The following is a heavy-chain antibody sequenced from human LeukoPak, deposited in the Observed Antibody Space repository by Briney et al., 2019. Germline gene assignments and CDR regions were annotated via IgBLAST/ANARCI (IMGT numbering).Heavy chain of an antibody. V-gene: IGHV4-59*01. Sequence: SETLSLTCTVSGGSINSYYWSWIRQPPGKGLEWIGYIYYSGSTNYNPSLKSRVTISVDTSKNQFSLKLTSVTAADTAVYYCARLRGGRGEYNFDYWGQGTLVTVSS. CDR2: IYYSGST. J-gene: IGHJ4*02. CDR1: GGSINSYY. CDR3: ARLRGGRGEYNFDY. D-gene: IGHD3-16*01.